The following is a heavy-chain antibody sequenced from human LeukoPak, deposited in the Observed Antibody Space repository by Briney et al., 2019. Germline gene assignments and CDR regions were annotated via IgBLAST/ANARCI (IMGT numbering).Heavy chain of an antibody. CDR3: TRMTTGHDY. D-gene: IGHD4-17*01. CDR2: INHSGYT. Sequence: KPSETLSLTCAVSGVSFGDYYWSWVRQTPGKGLEWIGEINHSGYTNDSPSLKNRVTLSIDTSRKQFSLNLRSVTVADAGIYYCTRMTTGHDYWGQGTLVTVSS. V-gene: IGHV4-34*01. CDR1: GVSFGDYY. J-gene: IGHJ4*02.